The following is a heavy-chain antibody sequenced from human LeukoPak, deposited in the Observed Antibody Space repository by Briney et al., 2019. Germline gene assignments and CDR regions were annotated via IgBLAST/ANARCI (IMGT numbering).Heavy chain of an antibody. D-gene: IGHD3-3*01. J-gene: IGHJ4*02. V-gene: IGHV1-2*02. CDR1: GYTFTGYY. CDR3: ARDSTPVFDFWSGYSEGIDY. Sequence: GASVKVSCKASGYTFTGYYMHWVRQAPGQGLEWMGWINPNSGGTNYAQKFQGRVTMTRDTSISTAYMELSRLRSDDTAVYYCARDSTPVFDFWSGYSEGIDYWGQGTLVTVSS. CDR2: INPNSGGT.